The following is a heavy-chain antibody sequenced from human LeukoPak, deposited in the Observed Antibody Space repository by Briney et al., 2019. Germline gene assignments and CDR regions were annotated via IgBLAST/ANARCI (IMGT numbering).Heavy chain of an antibody. J-gene: IGHJ4*02. Sequence: GGSLRLSCAASGFTDSSNYMSWVRQAPGKGLEWVSVIYSGGSTYYADSVKGRFTISRDNSKNTLYLQMNSLRAEDTAVYYCASTPYGDYYFDYWGQGTLVTVSS. CDR3: ASTPYGDYYFDY. CDR2: IYSGGST. V-gene: IGHV3-66*02. D-gene: IGHD4-17*01. CDR1: GFTDSSNY.